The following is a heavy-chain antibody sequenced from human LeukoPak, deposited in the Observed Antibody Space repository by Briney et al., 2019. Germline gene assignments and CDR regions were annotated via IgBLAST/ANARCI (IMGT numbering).Heavy chain of an antibody. J-gene: IGHJ4*02. D-gene: IGHD3-22*01. CDR1: GYTFTSYG. CDR3: ARDLKRLYYYDSSGYYSWHY. Sequence: ASVKVFCKASGYTFTSYGISWVRQAPGQGLEWMGWISAYNGNTNYAQKLQGRVTMTTDTSTSTAYMELRSLRSDDTAVYYCARDLKRLYYYDSSGYYSWHYWGREPWSPSPQ. CDR2: ISAYNGNT. V-gene: IGHV1-18*01.